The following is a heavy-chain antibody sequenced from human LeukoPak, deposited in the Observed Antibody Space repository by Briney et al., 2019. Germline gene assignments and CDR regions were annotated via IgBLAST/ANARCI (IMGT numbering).Heavy chain of an antibody. Sequence: SETLSLTCAVYGGSFSGYYWSWIRQPPGKGLEWIGEINHRGSTNYNPSLKSRVTISVDTSKNQFSLKLSSVTAADTAVYYCARRRYGRSPLYWGQGTLVTVSS. V-gene: IGHV4-34*01. J-gene: IGHJ4*02. D-gene: IGHD6-13*01. CDR2: INHRGST. CDR1: GGSFSGYY. CDR3: ARRRYGRSPLY.